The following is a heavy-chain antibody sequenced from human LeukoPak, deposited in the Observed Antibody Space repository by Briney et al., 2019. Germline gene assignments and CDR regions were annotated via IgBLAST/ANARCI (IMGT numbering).Heavy chain of an antibody. D-gene: IGHD6-19*01. CDR2: FDPEDGET. J-gene: IGHJ6*02. CDR1: GYTLTELS. V-gene: IGHV1-24*01. Sequence: ASVKVSCKVSGYTLTELSMHWVRQAPGKGLEWMGGFDPEDGETIYAQKFQGRVTITADKSTSTAYMELSSLRSEDTAVYYCAREIAVAGTPHYYGMDVWGQGTTVTVSS. CDR3: AREIAVAGTPHYYGMDV.